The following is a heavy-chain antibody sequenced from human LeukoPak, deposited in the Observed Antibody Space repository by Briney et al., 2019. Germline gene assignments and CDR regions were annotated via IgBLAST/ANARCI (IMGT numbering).Heavy chain of an antibody. CDR1: GYTFTSYG. V-gene: IGHV1-3*01. J-gene: IGHJ6*02. CDR3: ARDHRYESSGYYYYYGMDV. D-gene: IGHD3-22*01. CDR2: INAGNGNT. Sequence: ASVKVSCKASGYTFTSYGIHWVRQAPGQRLEWMGWINAGNGNTKYSENFQGRVTITRDTYASTVYMELGSLRSEDTAVYYCARDHRYESSGYYYYYGMDVWGQGTTVTVSS.